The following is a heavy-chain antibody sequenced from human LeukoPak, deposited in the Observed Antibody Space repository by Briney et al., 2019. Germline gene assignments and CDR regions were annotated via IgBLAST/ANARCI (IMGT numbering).Heavy chain of an antibody. J-gene: IGHJ4*02. D-gene: IGHD3-22*01. CDR2: ISGSGGST. CDR1: GFTFSSYA. Sequence: GGSLRLSCAASGFTFSSYAMSWVRQAPGTGLEWVSAISGSGGSTYYADSVKGRFTISRDNSKNTLYLQMNSLRAEDTAIYYCARADSSGYYSSPDYWGQGTLVTVSS. V-gene: IGHV3-23*01. CDR3: ARADSSGYYSSPDY.